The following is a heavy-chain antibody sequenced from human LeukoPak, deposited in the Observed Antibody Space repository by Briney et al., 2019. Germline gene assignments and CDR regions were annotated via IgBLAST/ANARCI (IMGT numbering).Heavy chain of an antibody. D-gene: IGHD3-22*01. J-gene: IGHJ4*02. CDR3: ARDSYDSSGYLFDY. Sequence: GASVKVSCKASGYTFTNYGISWVRQAPGQGLEWMGWISAYNGNTNYAQKLQGRVTMTTDTSTSTAYMELRSLRSDDTAVYYCARDSYDSSGYLFDYWGQGTLVTVSP. CDR2: ISAYNGNT. CDR1: GYTFTNYG. V-gene: IGHV1-18*01.